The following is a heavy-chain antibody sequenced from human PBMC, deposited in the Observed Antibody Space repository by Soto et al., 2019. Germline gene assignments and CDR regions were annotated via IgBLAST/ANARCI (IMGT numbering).Heavy chain of an antibody. V-gene: IGHV3-30*18. D-gene: IGHD3-22*01. CDR2: ISYDGSNK. Sequence: QVQLVESGGGVVQPGRSLRLSCAASGFTFSSYGMHWVRQAPGKGLEWAAVISYDGSNKYYAASVTGRFTIARDNSNNKLYLLMNRLRAEDTAGYYCAKNISGDSSDNEGSDGMDVWGQGTTVAVSS. J-gene: IGHJ6*02. CDR1: GFTFSSYG. CDR3: AKNISGDSSDNEGSDGMDV.